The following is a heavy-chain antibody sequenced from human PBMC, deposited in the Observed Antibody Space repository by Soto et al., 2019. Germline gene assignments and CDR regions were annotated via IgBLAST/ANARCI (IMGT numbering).Heavy chain of an antibody. J-gene: IGHJ4*02. CDR1: GFTFSDNY. D-gene: IGHD6-19*01. CDR3: AKMLSTGWYDPVFH. V-gene: IGHV3-11*01. CDR2: ISGSGTNI. Sequence: QVQLVESGGGSVKTRGSLRLSCAGSGFTFSDNYMSWVRQAPGKGLAWISYISGSGTNIYYADSVKGRFTISRDNAKNSVYLQMDSLRAEDTATYFCAKMLSTGWYDPVFHWGQGTLVSVSS.